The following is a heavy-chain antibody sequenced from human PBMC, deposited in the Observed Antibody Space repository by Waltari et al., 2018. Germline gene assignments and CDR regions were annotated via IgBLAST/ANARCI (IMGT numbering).Heavy chain of an antibody. CDR2: IIPIFGTA. CDR3: ARDVYCSSTSCYEGHNWFDP. J-gene: IGHJ5*02. CDR1: GGPFSSYA. Sequence: QVQLVQSGAEVKKPGSSVKVSCKASGGPFSSYAISWVRQAPGQGLEWMGGIIPIFGTANYAQKFQGRVTITADESTSTAYMELSSLRSEDTAVYYCARDVYCSSTSCYEGHNWFDPWGQGTLVTVSS. D-gene: IGHD2-2*01. V-gene: IGHV1-69*12.